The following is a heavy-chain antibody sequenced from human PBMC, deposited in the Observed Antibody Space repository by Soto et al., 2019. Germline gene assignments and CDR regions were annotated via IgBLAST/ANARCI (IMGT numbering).Heavy chain of an antibody. CDR1: GGTFSSYA. CDR2: IIPIFGTA. V-gene: IGHV1-69*01. D-gene: IGHD6-13*01. J-gene: IGHJ6*02. Sequence: QVQLVQSGAEVKKPGSSVKVSCKASGGTFSSYAISWVRQAPGQGLEWMGGIIPIFGTANYAQKFQGRVTITADESTSTAYMELTSLRSEDTAVYYCARASAIAAAGDYYYDMDVWGQGTTVTVSS. CDR3: ARASAIAAAGDYYYDMDV.